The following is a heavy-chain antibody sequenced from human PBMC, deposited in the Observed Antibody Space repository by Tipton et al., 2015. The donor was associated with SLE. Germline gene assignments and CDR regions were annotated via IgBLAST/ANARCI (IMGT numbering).Heavy chain of an antibody. Sequence: QSGAEVKKSGASVNVSCKAFGYTFTAYNLHWVRQVPGQGLEWMGTIDPNSGDTMYSQKFQGRVTMTRDKSINTAYMELSRLTSDDTALYYCAKRLIYCEGGNCGQGAPWGQGTQVTVSS. D-gene: IGHD2-21*01. CDR1: GYTFTAYN. CDR3: AKRLIYCEGGNCGQGAP. V-gene: IGHV1-2*02. CDR2: IDPNSGDT. J-gene: IGHJ5*02.